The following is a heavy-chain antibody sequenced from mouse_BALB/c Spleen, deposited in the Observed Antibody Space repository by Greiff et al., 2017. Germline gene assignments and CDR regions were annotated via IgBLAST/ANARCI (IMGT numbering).Heavy chain of an antibody. Sequence: VQLKESGGGLVQPGGSLKLSCAASGFTFSSYGMSWVRQTPDKRLELVATINSNGGSTYYPDSVKGRFTISRDNAKNTLYLQMSSLKSEDTAMYYCARGITTGVGWFAYWGQGTLVTVSA. CDR1: GFTFSSYG. CDR2: INSNGGST. V-gene: IGHV5-6-3*01. D-gene: IGHD2-4*01. J-gene: IGHJ3*01. CDR3: ARGITTGVGWFAY.